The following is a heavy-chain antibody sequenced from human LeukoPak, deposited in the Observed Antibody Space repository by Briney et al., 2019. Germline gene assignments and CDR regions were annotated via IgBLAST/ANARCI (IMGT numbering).Heavy chain of an antibody. Sequence: AGGSLTLSGDASGFSFSTFTMNWVRQAPGKGREWVSYISSSGSTIYYADYVKGRLTIYRDNGKNSLYLQMMSLRAEEEAVYECAEIGITIIGGVGGKGTTVTISS. CDR2: ISSSGSTI. CDR1: GFSFSTFT. CDR3: AEIGITIIGGV. V-gene: IGHV3-48*04. D-gene: IGHD3-10*02. J-gene: IGHJ6*04.